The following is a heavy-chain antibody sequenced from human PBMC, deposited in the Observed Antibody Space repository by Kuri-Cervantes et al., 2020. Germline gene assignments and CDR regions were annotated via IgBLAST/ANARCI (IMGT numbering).Heavy chain of an antibody. Sequence: ASVKVSCKASGYTFTSYGISWVRQAPGQGLEWMGWISAYNGNTNYAQKLQGRVTMTTDTSTSTAYMELRSLRSDDTAVYYCARDHSGWYFCYYYYGMDVWGQGTTVTVSS. CDR2: ISAYNGNT. CDR3: ARDHSGWYFCYYYYGMDV. J-gene: IGHJ6*02. V-gene: IGHV1-18*01. CDR1: GYTFTSYG. D-gene: IGHD6-19*01.